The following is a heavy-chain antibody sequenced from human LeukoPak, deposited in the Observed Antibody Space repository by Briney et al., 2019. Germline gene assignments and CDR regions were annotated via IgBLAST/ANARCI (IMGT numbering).Heavy chain of an antibody. CDR2: ISSSSSYI. D-gene: IGHD3-22*01. CDR3: ARDDSSRVFDY. J-gene: IGHJ4*02. CDR1: GFTFSSYS. V-gene: IGHV3-21*01. Sequence: GGPLRLSCAASGFTFSSYSMNWVRQAPGKGLEWVSSISSSSSYIYYADSVKGRFTVSRDNAKNSLYLQMNSLRAEDTAVYYCARDDSSRVFDYWGQGTLVTVSS.